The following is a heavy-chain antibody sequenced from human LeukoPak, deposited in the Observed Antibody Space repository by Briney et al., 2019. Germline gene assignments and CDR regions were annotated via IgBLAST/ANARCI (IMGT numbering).Heavy chain of an antibody. CDR1: GGSISNTRRTYY. Sequence: SETLSLTCTVSGGSISNTRRTYYWGWIRQPPGKGLEWIGYIYYSGSTNYNPSLKSRVTISVDTSKNQFSLKLSSVTAADTAVYYCAKGNWNQYDYWGQGTLVTVSS. D-gene: IGHD1-20*01. V-gene: IGHV4-61*05. CDR2: IYYSGST. CDR3: AKGNWNQYDY. J-gene: IGHJ4*02.